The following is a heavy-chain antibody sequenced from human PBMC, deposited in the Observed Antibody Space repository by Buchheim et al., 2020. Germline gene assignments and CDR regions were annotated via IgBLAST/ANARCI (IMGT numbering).Heavy chain of an antibody. CDR3: ARRGGSMDTAIVLSGGDFDY. J-gene: IGHJ4*02. CDR1: GGSFSGYY. V-gene: IGHV4-34*01. Sequence: QVQLQQWGAGLLKPSETLSLTCAVYGGSFSGYYWSWIRQPPGKGLEWIGEINHSGSTHYNPSLKSRVTISVDTSKNQFSLKLSSVTAADTAVYYCARRGGSMDTAIVLSGGDFDYWGQGTL. D-gene: IGHD5-18*01. CDR2: INHSGST.